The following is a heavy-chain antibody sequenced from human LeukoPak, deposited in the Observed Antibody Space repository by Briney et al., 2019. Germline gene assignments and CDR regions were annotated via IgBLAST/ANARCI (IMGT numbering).Heavy chain of an antibody. CDR3: VAQPNYDFCSGLIDY. V-gene: IGHV3-23*01. CDR1: GFTFSSYA. J-gene: IGHJ4*02. CDR2: ISGSGGST. D-gene: IGHD3-3*01. Sequence: GGSLRLSCAASGFTFSSYAMSWVRQAPGKGLEWVSAISGSGGSTYYADSVKGRFTISRDNSKNTLYLQMNSLRAEDTAVYYCVAQPNYDFCSGLIDYWGQGTLVTVSS.